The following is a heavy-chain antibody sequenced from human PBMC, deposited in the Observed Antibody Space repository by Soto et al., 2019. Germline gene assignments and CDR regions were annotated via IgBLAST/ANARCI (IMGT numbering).Heavy chain of an antibody. CDR2: INPNSGGT. Sequence: QVQLVQSGAEVKKAGDSVKVSCKASGYTFTGYYMHWVRQAPGQGLEWMGWINPNSGGTNYAQKFQGWVTMTRDTSIRTAYMELSRLRSDDTAVYYCARGYPPLPVGFDYWGQGTLVTVSS. CDR3: ARGYPPLPVGFDY. D-gene: IGHD1-26*01. CDR1: GYTFTGYY. J-gene: IGHJ4*02. V-gene: IGHV1-2*04.